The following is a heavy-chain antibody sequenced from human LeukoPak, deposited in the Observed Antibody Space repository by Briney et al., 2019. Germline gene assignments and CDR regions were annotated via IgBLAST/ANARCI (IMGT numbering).Heavy chain of an antibody. CDR1: GGSITTTNW. CDR3: ARGQRGFPY. V-gene: IGHV4-4*02. J-gene: IGHJ4*02. Sequence: SGTLSLTCGVSGGSITTTNWWSWVRQPPGQGLEWIGEISLTGLTNYNPSLKSRVTISVDTSKNQFSLNLSSVTAADTAVYYCARGQRGFPYWGQGTVVTVSS. CDR2: ISLTGLT. D-gene: IGHD6-25*01.